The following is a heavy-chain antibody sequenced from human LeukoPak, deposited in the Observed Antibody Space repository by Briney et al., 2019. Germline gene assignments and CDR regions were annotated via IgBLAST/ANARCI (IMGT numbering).Heavy chain of an antibody. D-gene: IGHD3-16*01. V-gene: IGHV3-23*01. CDR2: IPRNGGST. Sequence: GGSLRLSCAASGFTFSSYAMSWVRQAPGKGLEWVSSIPRNGGSTYYADSVKGRFTISRDNSKNTLYVQINSLRVDDTAVYYCAKAPRFGDHAAEYFYYYMDVWGKGTTVTVSS. J-gene: IGHJ6*03. CDR1: GFTFSSYA. CDR3: AKAPRFGDHAAEYFYYYMDV.